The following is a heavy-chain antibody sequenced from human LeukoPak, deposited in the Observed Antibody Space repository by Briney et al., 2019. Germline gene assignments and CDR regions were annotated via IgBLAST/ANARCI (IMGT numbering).Heavy chain of an antibody. V-gene: IGHV4-59*01. CDR1: GGSISSSY. CDR2: IYYSRTT. CDR3: ARDPGAAGAPFDY. Sequence: PSETLSLTRTVSGGSISSSYWNWIRQPPGKGLEWIGFIYYSRTTSYNPSLNSRVTISVDTSKNQFSLKLSSVTAADTAVYYCARDPGAAGAPFDYWGQGTLVTVSS. J-gene: IGHJ4*02. D-gene: IGHD6-13*01.